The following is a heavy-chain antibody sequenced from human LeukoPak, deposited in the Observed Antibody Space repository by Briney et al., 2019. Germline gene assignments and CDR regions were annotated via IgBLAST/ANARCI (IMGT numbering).Heavy chain of an antibody. J-gene: IGHJ4*02. CDR1: GFTVSTFY. CDR2: ISSTGGTA. CDR3: AKRKDGSVSRHCFDY. Sequence: PGGSLRLSCAASGFTVSTFYMSWVRQAPGKGLEWVSAISSTGGTAYYADSVKGRFTISRDNAKNSLYLQMNSLRVEDTAVYYCAKRKDGSVSRHCFDYWGQGALVTVSS. D-gene: IGHD3-10*01. V-gene: IGHV3-23*01.